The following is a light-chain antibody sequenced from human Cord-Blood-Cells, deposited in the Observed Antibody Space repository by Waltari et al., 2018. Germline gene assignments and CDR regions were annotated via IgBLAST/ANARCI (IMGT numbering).Light chain of an antibody. Sequence: QSALTQPASVSGSPGQSIPISCTGTSSDVGGYTNVSWYQQHPGKAPKLMIYDVSNRPSGVSNRFSGSKSGNTASLTISGLQAEDEADYYCSSYTSSSTRVFGGGTKLTVL. V-gene: IGLV2-14*01. J-gene: IGLJ2*01. CDR2: DVS. CDR3: SSYTSSSTRV. CDR1: SSDVGGYTN.